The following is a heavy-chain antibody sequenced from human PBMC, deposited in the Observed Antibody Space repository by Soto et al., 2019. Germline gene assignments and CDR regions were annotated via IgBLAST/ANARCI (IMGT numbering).Heavy chain of an antibody. CDR2: IQSGGPT. CDR3: ARDGVGATVYFGYLDY. J-gene: IGHJ4*02. CDR1: GFTVSSKY. Sequence: GSLRLSCAASGFTVSSKYMSWVRQAPGKGLEWVSLIQSGGPTYYADSVKGRFTISRDTSENTVHLQMDSLRAEDTAVYYCARDGVGATVYFGYLDYWGQGALVTVSS. V-gene: IGHV3-66*01. D-gene: IGHD1-26*01.